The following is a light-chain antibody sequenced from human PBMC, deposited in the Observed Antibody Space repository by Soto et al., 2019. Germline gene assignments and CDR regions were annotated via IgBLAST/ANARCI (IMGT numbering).Light chain of an antibody. J-gene: IGKJ1*01. Sequence: DIRMTQTPLSLPVIPGESASISCTSSQSLLHRNGYIYLDSYVQKTGQSPQLLIYLGSNRASGVPDRFSASGSGTYFTLRISRVEADDVGVFYCMQSLQTPRTFGQGTKLEIK. CDR1: QSLLHRNGYIY. CDR3: MQSLQTPRT. CDR2: LGS. V-gene: IGKV2-28*01.